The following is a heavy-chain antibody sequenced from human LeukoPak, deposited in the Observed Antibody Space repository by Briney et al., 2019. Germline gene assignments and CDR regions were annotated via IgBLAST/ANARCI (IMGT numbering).Heavy chain of an antibody. V-gene: IGHV4-59*08. CDR2: IYYSGST. J-gene: IGHJ4*02. CDR3: ARHEWSRIRGYYFDY. Sequence: SETLSLTCTVSGGSISSYYWSWIRQPPGKGLEWIGYIYYSGSTNYNPSLKSRVTISVDTSKNQFSLKLSSVTAADTAVYYCARHEWSRIRGYYFDYWGQGTLVTVSS. CDR1: GGSISSYY. D-gene: IGHD3-3*01.